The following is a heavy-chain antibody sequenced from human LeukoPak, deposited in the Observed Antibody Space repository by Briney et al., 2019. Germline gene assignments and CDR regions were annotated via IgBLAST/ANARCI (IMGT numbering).Heavy chain of an antibody. J-gene: IGHJ4*02. CDR2: ISAYNGNT. CDR3: ARDRSYYVFWSVYSDFDS. CDR1: GYTFTSYG. Sequence: ASVKVSCKASGYTFTSYGISWVRQAPGQGLEWMGWISAYNGNTNYAQKLQGRVTMTTDTSTSTAYMELRSLRSDDTAVYYCARDRSYYVFWSVYSDFDSWGQETLVTVPS. V-gene: IGHV1-18*01. D-gene: IGHD3-3*01.